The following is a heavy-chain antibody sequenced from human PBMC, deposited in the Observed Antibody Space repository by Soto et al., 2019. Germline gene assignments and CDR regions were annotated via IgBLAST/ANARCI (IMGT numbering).Heavy chain of an antibody. CDR3: ATFYDSSGYAPSYAFDI. J-gene: IGHJ3*02. D-gene: IGHD3-22*01. CDR2: IYSGGST. V-gene: IGHV3-53*04. CDR1: GFTVSSNY. Sequence: GGSLRLSCAASGFTVSSNYMSWVRQAPGKGLGWVSLIYSGGSTDYADSVKGRFTISRHNSKNTQYLQMNSLRAEDTAVYYCATFYDSSGYAPSYAFDIWGQGTMVTVSS.